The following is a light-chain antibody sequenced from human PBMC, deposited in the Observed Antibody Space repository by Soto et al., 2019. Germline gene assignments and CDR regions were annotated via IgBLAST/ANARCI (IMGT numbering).Light chain of an antibody. CDR2: STS. CDR3: QQYGSSPRPT. Sequence: EIVLTQSPGTLSLSPGERATLSCRASQTIISHYLAWYQRKPGQAPRLLIFSTSKRATGIPDRFSGSGSGTDFTLTINRLEPEDFAVYYCQQYGSSPRPTFGGGSKVEIK. CDR1: QTIISHY. J-gene: IGKJ4*01. V-gene: IGKV3-20*01.